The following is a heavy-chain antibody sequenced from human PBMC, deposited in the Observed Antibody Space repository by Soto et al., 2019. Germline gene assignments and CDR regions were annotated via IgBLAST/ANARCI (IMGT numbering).Heavy chain of an antibody. D-gene: IGHD2-15*01. CDR2: IRSKAYGGTT. J-gene: IGHJ4*02. V-gene: IGHV3-49*03. Sequence: GGSLRLSCTASGFTFGDYAMSWFRQAPGKGLEWVGFIRSKAYGGTTEYAASVKGRFTISRDDSKSIAYLQMNSLKTEDTAVYYCTRGYCSGGSCQRRYYFDYWGQGTLVTVSS. CDR3: TRGYCSGGSCQRRYYFDY. CDR1: GFTFGDYA.